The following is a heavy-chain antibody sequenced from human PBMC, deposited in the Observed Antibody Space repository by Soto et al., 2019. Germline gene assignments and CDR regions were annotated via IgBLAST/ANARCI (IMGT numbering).Heavy chain of an antibody. CDR3: ARLDAVANYFDY. CDR1: GGSITSYY. Sequence: PSETLSLTCTVSGGSITSYYWSWIRQPPGKGLEWIGYIYYRGSTNLNPSLKSRVTISVDMSKNQFSQKLSSVTAADTAVYYCARLDAVANYFDYWGQGTLVTVSS. J-gene: IGHJ4*02. V-gene: IGHV4-59*01. CDR2: IYYRGST. D-gene: IGHD1-1*01.